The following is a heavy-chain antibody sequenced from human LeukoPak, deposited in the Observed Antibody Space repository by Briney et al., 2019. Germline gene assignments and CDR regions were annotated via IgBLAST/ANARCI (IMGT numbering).Heavy chain of an antibody. Sequence: PSETLSLTCTVSGGSISSYYWSWIRQPPGRGLEWTGYIHYSGSINSNPSLKSRVTISVDTSKNQFSLRLSSVTAADTAVYYCARVGSYAFDIWGQGTMVTVSS. CDR1: GGSISSYY. CDR3: ARVGSYAFDI. CDR2: IHYSGSI. J-gene: IGHJ3*02. V-gene: IGHV4-59*01.